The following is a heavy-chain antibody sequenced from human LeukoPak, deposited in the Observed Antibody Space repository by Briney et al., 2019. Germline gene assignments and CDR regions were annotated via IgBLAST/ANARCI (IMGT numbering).Heavy chain of an antibody. CDR2: AYYRSKWYN. CDR1: GDTVSSNSAA. V-gene: IGHV6-1*01. CDR3: ARFGSGWYYFDY. J-gene: IGHJ4*02. Sequence: SQTLSLTCAISGDTVSSNSAAWYWIRQSPSRDLEWLGRAYYRSKWYNDYALSVKSRITINPDTSKNQFSLKLSSVTAADTAVYYCARFGSGWYYFDYWGQGTLVTVSS. D-gene: IGHD6-19*01.